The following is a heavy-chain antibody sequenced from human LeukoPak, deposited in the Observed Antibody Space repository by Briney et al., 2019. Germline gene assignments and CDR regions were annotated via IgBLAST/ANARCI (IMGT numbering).Heavy chain of an antibody. Sequence: GGSLRLSCAASGFTFNSYAMSWVREAPGKGLEGVSAISGSGGSTYYADSVKGRFTISRDNSKNTLYLQMNSLRAEDTAVYYCAISGSYPLSWGQGTLVTVSS. CDR2: ISGSGGST. J-gene: IGHJ5*02. CDR3: AISGSYPLS. CDR1: GFTFNSYA. V-gene: IGHV3-23*01. D-gene: IGHD1-26*01.